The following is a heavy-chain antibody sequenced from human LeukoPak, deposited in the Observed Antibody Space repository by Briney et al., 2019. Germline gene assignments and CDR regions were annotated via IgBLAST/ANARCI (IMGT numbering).Heavy chain of an antibody. J-gene: IGHJ4*02. CDR2: ISGSGGST. Sequence: GGSLRLSCAASGFTFSSYAMSWVRHAPGKGLEWVSTISGSGGSTYYADSVKGRFTISRDTSKSTVSLQMNSLRAEDTAVYYCAKMRDGVTRPPDYWGLGTLVTVSS. V-gene: IGHV3-23*01. CDR1: GFTFSSYA. D-gene: IGHD4-11*01. CDR3: AKMRDGVTRPPDY.